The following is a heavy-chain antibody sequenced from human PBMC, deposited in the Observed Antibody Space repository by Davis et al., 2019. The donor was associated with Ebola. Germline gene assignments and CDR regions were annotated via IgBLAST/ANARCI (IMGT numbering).Heavy chain of an antibody. CDR2: IWYDGSNK. J-gene: IGHJ6*02. CDR1: GFTFSSYG. Sequence: PGGSLRLSCAASGFTFSSYGMHWVRQAPGKGLEWVAVIWYDGSNKYYADSVKGRFTISRDNSKNTLYLQMNSLRAEDTAVYYCFAIFGVVISDYGMDVWGQGTTVTVSS. V-gene: IGHV3-30*02. D-gene: IGHD3-3*01. CDR3: FAIFGVVISDYGMDV.